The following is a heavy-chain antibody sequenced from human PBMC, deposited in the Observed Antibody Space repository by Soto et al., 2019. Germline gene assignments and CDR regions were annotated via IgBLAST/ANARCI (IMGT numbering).Heavy chain of an antibody. Sequence: SETLSLTCTVSGGSISSSSYYWGWIRQPPGKGLEWIGSIYLSGSTYYNPSLKSRVTISVDTSKNQFSLKLSSVTAADTAVYYCARGLVPHDYWGQGTLVTVSS. CDR3: ARGLVPHDY. CDR2: IYLSGST. J-gene: IGHJ4*02. CDR1: GGSISSSSYY. D-gene: IGHD6-6*01. V-gene: IGHV4-39*01.